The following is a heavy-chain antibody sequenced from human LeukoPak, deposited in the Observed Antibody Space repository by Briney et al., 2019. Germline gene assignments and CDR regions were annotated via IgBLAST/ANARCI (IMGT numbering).Heavy chain of an antibody. CDR3: ARGGLRYFDYENGFDI. Sequence: GASVKVSCKASGYTFSSYGISWVRQAPGQGLEWMGWISAYNGYTHYAQKLQGRVTVTTDTSTSTAYMEMRSLRSDDTAVYYCARGGLRYFDYENGFDIWGQGTMVTVSS. CDR2: ISAYNGYT. J-gene: IGHJ3*02. V-gene: IGHV1-18*01. D-gene: IGHD3-9*01. CDR1: GYTFSSYG.